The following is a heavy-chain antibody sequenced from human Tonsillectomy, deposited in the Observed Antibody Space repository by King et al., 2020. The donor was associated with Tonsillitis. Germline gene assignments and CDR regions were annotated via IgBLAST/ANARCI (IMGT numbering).Heavy chain of an antibody. Sequence: VQLQQWGEGLLKPSETLSLTCAVYGGSFSGYSWTWIRQPPGKGLEWIGEINHSGRTNYNPSLKRRVTMSVDTSKNQFSLQLSTVTAADTAVYYCANLLGFGVEEVDVWGQGTTVIVSS. CDR2: INHSGRT. CDR1: GGSFSGYS. CDR3: ANLLGFGVEEVDV. J-gene: IGHJ6*02. V-gene: IGHV4-34*01. D-gene: IGHD3-10*01.